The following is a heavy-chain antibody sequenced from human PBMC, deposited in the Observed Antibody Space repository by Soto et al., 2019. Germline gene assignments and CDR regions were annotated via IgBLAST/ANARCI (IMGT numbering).Heavy chain of an antibody. J-gene: IGHJ3*02. Sequence: EVQLVESGGGLVQPGGSLRLSCAASGFTFSSYWMSWVRQAPGKGLEWVANIKQDGSEKYYVDSVKGRFTISRDNAKNSLYLQMNSLRAEDTAVYYCARAIRGGSIYAFDIWGLGTMVTVSS. CDR1: GFTFSSYW. CDR2: IKQDGSEK. V-gene: IGHV3-7*01. CDR3: ARAIRGGSIYAFDI. D-gene: IGHD2-15*01.